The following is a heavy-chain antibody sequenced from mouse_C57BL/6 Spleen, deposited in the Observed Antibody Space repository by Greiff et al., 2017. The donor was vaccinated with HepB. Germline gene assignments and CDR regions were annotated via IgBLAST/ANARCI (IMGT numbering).Heavy chain of an antibody. CDR1: GYTFTSYW. CDR2: IDPSDSET. J-gene: IGHJ2*01. D-gene: IGHD2-5*01. CDR3: ARYSTGYFDD. V-gene: IGHV1-52*01. Sequence: QVQLQQPGAELVRPGSSVKLSCKASGYTFTSYWMHWVKQRPIQGLEWIGNIDPSDSETHYNQKFKDKATLTVDKSSSTAYMQLSSLTSEDAAVYYCARYSTGYFDDWGQGTTLTVSS.